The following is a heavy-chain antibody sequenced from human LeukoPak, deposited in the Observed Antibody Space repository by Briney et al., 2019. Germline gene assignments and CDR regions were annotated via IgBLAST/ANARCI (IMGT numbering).Heavy chain of an antibody. J-gene: IGHJ5*01. D-gene: IGHD3-10*01. CDR1: GGSISSGTHY. V-gene: IGHV4-61*02. CDR2: VYISGTT. CDR3: ARDGASYGSNWFDS. Sequence: SETLSLTCTVSGGSISSGTHYWTWIRQPAGKGLEWIGRVYISGTTYYNPALKSRVTISIDTSKNQFSLKLKSVTAAGTAVYFCARDGASYGSNWFDSWGQGTRVTVSS.